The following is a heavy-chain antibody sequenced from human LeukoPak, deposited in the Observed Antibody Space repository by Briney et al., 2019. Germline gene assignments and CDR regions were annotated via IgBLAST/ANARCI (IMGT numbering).Heavy chain of an antibody. J-gene: IGHJ6*02. CDR1: GYTFTGYY. CDR2: INPNSGGT. Sequence: ASVKVSCKASGYTFTGYYMHWVRQAPGQGLEWMGWINPNSGGTNCAQKFQGRVTMTRDTSISTAYMGLSKLRSDDTAVYYCARSEGPPLHYYYYYGMDVWGQGTTVTVSS. CDR3: ARSEGPPLHYYYYYGMDV. V-gene: IGHV1-2*02.